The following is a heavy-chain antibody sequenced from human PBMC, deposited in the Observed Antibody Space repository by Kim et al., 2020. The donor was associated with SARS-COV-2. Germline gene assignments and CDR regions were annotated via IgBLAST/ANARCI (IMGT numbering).Heavy chain of an antibody. J-gene: IGHJ4*02. V-gene: IGHV1-3*01. CDR1: GYTFTSYA. CDR3: ARAGAGGDSSGYYPHY. Sequence: ASVKVSCKASGYTFTSYAMHWVRQAPGQRLEWMGWINAGNGNTKYSQKFQGRVTITRDTSASTAYMELSSLRSEDTAVYYCARAGAGGDSSGYYPHYWGQGTLVTVSS. D-gene: IGHD3-22*01. CDR2: INAGNGNT.